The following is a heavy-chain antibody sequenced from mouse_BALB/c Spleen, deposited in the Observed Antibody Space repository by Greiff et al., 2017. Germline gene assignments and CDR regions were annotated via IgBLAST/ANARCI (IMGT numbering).Heavy chain of an antibody. CDR3: ARDIKDDRYDEYYAMDY. V-gene: IGHV7-3*02. CDR1: GFTFTDYY. J-gene: IGHJ4*01. CDR2: IRNKANGYTT. D-gene: IGHD2-14*01. Sequence: EVMLVESGGGLVQPGGSLRLSCATSGFTFTDYYMSWVRQPPGKALEWLGFIRNKANGYTTEYSASVKGRFTISRDNSQSILYLQMNTLRAEDSATYYCARDIKDDRYDEYYAMDYWGQGTSVTVSS.